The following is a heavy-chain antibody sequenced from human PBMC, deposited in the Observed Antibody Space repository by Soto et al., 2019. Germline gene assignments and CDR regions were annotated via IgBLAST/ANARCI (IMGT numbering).Heavy chain of an antibody. CDR3: ARGHMVQGDHWFDP. Sequence: GGSLRLSCVASGFTFSSSDMHWVRQATGKGLEWVSGIGIAGDSYYAGSVKGRFTISRENAKNSFYLQMNSLGAGDTAVYFCARGHMVQGDHWFDPWGQGTLVTVSS. V-gene: IGHV3-13*01. CDR2: IGIAGDS. CDR1: GFTFSSSD. J-gene: IGHJ5*02. D-gene: IGHD3-10*01.